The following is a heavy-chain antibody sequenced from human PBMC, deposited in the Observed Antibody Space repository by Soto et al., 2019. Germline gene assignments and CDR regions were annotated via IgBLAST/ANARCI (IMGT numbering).Heavy chain of an antibody. CDR2: FDPEDGET. J-gene: IGHJ6*02. V-gene: IGHV1-24*01. D-gene: IGHD2-15*01. CDR3: APCVVVLGATRLVYHYGMAV. CDR1: GYTLTELS. Sequence: ASVKVSCKVSGYTLTELSMHWVRQAPGKGLEWMGGFDPEDGETIYAQKFQGRVTMTEDTSTDTSYMELSSLRSEDTAVYYCAPCVVVLGATRLVYHYGMAVWAQGTTVTVSS.